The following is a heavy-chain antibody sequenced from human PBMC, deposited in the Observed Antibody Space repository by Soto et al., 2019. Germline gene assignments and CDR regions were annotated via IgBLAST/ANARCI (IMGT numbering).Heavy chain of an antibody. CDR2: ISTYNGNT. CDR1: HYSFTKYG. CDR3: ARVPTPNDGDSDKNNWFDH. D-gene: IGHD2-15*01. J-gene: IGHJ5*02. V-gene: IGHV1-18*01. Sequence: XPVNFSYQTTHYSFTKYGIPWKRQAPGQGLEWMGWISTYNGNTKYAPKLQGRVTMTTDTSTNTAYMELRSLRSDDTAVYYCARVPTPNDGDSDKNNWFDHWGQGTLVTVSS.